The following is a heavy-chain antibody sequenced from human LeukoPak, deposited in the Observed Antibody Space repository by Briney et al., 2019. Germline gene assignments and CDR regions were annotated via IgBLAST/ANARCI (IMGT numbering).Heavy chain of an antibody. J-gene: IGHJ4*02. D-gene: IGHD3-9*01. CDR2: VHSSGST. V-gene: IGHV4-59*01. Sequence: SETLSLTCTVSGGSISSFFRSWIRQPPGKGLEWIGYVHSSGSTKYNPSLKSRPIILVDMSKNQFSLKLRSVSVADTAVYYCARLAPGNYDILTGDPKVVFDYWGQGALVTVSS. CDR3: ARLAPGNYDILTGDPKVVFDY. CDR1: GGSISSFF.